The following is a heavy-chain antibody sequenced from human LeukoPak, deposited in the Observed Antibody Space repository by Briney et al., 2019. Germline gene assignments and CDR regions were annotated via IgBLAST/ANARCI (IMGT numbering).Heavy chain of an antibody. J-gene: IGHJ3*01. D-gene: IGHD5-18*01. CDR1: GFTFSSYA. CDR3: AKAVDTAMISAFGV. CDR2: VSGSGGST. Sequence: GGSLRLSCAGSGFTFSSYAMSWVRQAPGKGLEWVSVVSGSGGSTDYADSVKGRFTISRDNSMNTLYLQMNTLRAEDTAVYYCAKAVDTAMISAFGVWGQGTMITVSS. V-gene: IGHV3-23*01.